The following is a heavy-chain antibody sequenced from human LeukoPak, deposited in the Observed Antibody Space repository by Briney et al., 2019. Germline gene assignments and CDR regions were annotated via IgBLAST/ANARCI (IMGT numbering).Heavy chain of an antibody. D-gene: IGHD3-22*01. Sequence: GGSLRLSCAASGLTFSSYAMSWVRQAPGKGLEWVSAISGSGGSTYYADSVKGRFTISRDNSKNTLYLQMNSLRAEDTAVYYCANDRYYYDSSGYTHGYFDYWGQGTLVTVSS. CDR1: GLTFSSYA. J-gene: IGHJ4*02. V-gene: IGHV3-23*01. CDR2: ISGSGGST. CDR3: ANDRYYYDSSGYTHGYFDY.